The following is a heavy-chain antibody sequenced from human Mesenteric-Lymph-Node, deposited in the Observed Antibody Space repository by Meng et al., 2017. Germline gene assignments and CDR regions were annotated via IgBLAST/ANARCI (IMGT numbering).Heavy chain of an antibody. CDR1: GYSFTSSW. V-gene: IGHV5-51*01. CDR2: IYPGDSDT. Sequence: KVSCKGSGYSFTSSWIGWVRQMPGKGLEWMGIIYPGDSDTRYSPSFQGQVTISADRSISTAYLQWSSLKASDTAIYYCARLTDRVAVMLYFQYRGQGTLVTVSS. J-gene: IGHJ1*01. D-gene: IGHD3-16*01. CDR3: ARLTDRVAVMLYFQY.